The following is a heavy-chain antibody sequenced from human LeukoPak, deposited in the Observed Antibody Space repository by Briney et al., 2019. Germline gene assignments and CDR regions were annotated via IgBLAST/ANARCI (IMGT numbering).Heavy chain of an antibody. V-gene: IGHV3-9*01. CDR1: GFTFDDYA. D-gene: IGHD6-13*01. CDR2: TSWNSVYI. Sequence: GRSLRLSCAASGFTFDDYAMHWVRQAPGKGLEWVSGTSWNSVYIGYADSVKGRFTISRDNAKNSLYLQMNSLRAEDTPFYYCAKDKGSSPLSYYGMDVWGQGTTVTVSS. CDR3: AKDKGSSPLSYYGMDV. J-gene: IGHJ6*02.